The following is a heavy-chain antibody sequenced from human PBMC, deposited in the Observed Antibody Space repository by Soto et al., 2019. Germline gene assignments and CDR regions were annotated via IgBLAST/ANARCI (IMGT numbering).Heavy chain of an antibody. D-gene: IGHD6-6*01. Sequence: GGSLRLSCAASGFTFSSYAMSWVRQAPGKGLEWVSAISGSGGSTYYADSVKGRFTISRDNSKNTLYLQMNSLRAEDTAVYYCAKDLVSSSPYYYYMDVWGKGTTVTVSS. CDR2: ISGSGGST. CDR3: AKDLVSSSPYYYYMDV. CDR1: GFTFSSYA. V-gene: IGHV3-23*01. J-gene: IGHJ6*03.